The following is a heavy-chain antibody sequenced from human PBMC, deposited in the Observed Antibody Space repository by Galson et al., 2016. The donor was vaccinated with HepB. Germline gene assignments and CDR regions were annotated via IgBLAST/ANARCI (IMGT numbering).Heavy chain of an antibody. CDR2: ISTRRTT. CDR3: AKERLVRRIFDH. V-gene: IGHV3-23*01. Sequence: SLRLSCAASGFVFSNFGLSWVRQAPGKGLEWVASISTRRTTYYPDSVQGRFTISRDNSNHTLYLQMNGLRAEDTAVYYCAKERLVRRIFDHWSQGTLLTVSS. CDR1: GFVFSNFG. D-gene: IGHD1-1*01. J-gene: IGHJ4*02.